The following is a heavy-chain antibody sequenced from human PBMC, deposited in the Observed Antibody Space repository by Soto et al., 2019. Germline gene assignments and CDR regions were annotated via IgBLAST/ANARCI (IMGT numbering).Heavy chain of an antibody. CDR3: TSGAGQGSGSYD. CDR2: VSAYNGNT. V-gene: IGHV1-18*01. D-gene: IGHD3-10*01. Sequence: QVQLVQSGAEVKKPGASVKVSCKASGYIFTSYGITWVRQAPGQGLEWMGWVSAYNGNTKYAQKLQGRVTMSTDTSTSTDYMALRSLRSDDTAVYYCTSGAGQGSGSYDWGQGTLVTVSS. J-gene: IGHJ4*02. CDR1: GYIFTSYG.